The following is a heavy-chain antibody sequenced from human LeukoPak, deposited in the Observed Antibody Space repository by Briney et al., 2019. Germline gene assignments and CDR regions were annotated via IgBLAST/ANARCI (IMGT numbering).Heavy chain of an antibody. Sequence: GASVKVSCKASGGTFSSYAIGWVRQAPGQALEWMGGIIPIFGTANYAQKFQGRVTITADDSTSTAYMELSSLRSEDTAVYYCARVGSPVAPGYYDSSGYWYDYWGQGTLVTVSS. CDR2: IIPIFGTA. CDR3: ARVGSPVAPGYYDSSGYWYDY. D-gene: IGHD3-22*01. J-gene: IGHJ4*02. V-gene: IGHV1-69*13. CDR1: GGTFSSYA.